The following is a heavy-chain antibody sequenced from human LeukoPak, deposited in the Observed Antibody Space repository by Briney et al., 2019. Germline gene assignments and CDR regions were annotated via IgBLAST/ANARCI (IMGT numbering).Heavy chain of an antibody. V-gene: IGHV1-8*01. Sequence: ASVKVSCKASGYTFISYDVNWVRQAPGQGLEWMGWINPNSGDTGYAQKFQGRVTMTRNTSASTAYMELSSLTPEDTAVYYCAKGRAIRHDTDDYWGQGTLVTVSS. D-gene: IGHD3-22*01. CDR1: GYTFISYD. CDR2: INPNSGDT. J-gene: IGHJ4*02. CDR3: AKGRAIRHDTDDY.